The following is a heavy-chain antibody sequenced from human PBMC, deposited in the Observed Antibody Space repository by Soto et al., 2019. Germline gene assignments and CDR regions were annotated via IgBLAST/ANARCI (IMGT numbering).Heavy chain of an antibody. CDR2: ISSSSSYT. CDR3: AREPDFDFWSGYYPRWFDP. J-gene: IGHJ5*02. Sequence: LRLSCAASGFTFSSYSMNWVRQAPGKGLEWVSSISSSSSYTYYADSVKGRFTISRDSAKNSLYLQMNSLRAEDTAVYYCAREPDFDFWSGYYPRWFDPWGQGTLVTVSS. CDR1: GFTFSSYS. D-gene: IGHD3-3*01. V-gene: IGHV3-21*01.